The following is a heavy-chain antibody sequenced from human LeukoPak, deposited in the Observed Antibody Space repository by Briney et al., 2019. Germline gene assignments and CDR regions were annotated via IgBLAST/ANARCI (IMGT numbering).Heavy chain of an antibody. CDR1: GFTFSNYA. D-gene: IGHD4-17*01. CDR2: IKGSGSGT. CDR3: ARDPNGDYIGAFEI. V-gene: IGHV3-23*01. Sequence: VGSLRLSCAASGFTFSNYAMMWLRQAPGKGPEWVSAIKGSGSGTYYADSVRGRFTVSRDNSRNSLYLQMNRLRAEDTAIYFCARDPNGDYIGAFEILGQGTKVTVSS. J-gene: IGHJ3*02.